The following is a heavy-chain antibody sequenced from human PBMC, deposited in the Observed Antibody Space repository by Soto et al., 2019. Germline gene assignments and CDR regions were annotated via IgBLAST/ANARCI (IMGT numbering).Heavy chain of an antibody. V-gene: IGHV3-15*07. J-gene: IGHJ4*02. D-gene: IGHD2-8*01. Sequence: PGGSLRLSCAASDFTFANDWISWVRQAPGKGLEWVGRIKNKGDGGTTDYAAPMKGRFTISRDESQNTLYLQMNSLKTEDTAFYYCTSLYDGHWGQGTLVTVSS. CDR3: TSLYDGH. CDR2: IKNKGDGGTT. CDR1: DFTFANDW.